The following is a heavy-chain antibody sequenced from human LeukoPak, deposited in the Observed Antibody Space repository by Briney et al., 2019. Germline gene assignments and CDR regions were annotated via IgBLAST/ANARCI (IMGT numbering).Heavy chain of an antibody. J-gene: IGHJ4*02. V-gene: IGHV1-2*02. Sequence: ASVKVSCKASGYTFTGYYMHWVRQAPGQGRAWMGWINPNSGGTNYTQKFQGRVTMTRDASISAAYMELSRLTSDDTAVYYCARVRVGEDLDYWGQGTLVTVSS. CDR1: GYTFTGYY. CDR3: ARVRVGEDLDY. CDR2: INPNSGGT. D-gene: IGHD3-16*01.